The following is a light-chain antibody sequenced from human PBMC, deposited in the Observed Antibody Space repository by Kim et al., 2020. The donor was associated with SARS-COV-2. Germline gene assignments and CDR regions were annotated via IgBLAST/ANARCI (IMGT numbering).Light chain of an antibody. CDR3: NSRDSSGNHLV. Sequence: AVGQTDRITCQGDSLRSYYASWYQQKPGQAPVLVIYGKNNRPSGIPDRFSGSSSGNTASLTITGAQAEDEADYYCNSRDSSGNHLVFGGGTQLTVL. V-gene: IGLV3-19*01. J-gene: IGLJ2*01. CDR1: SLRSYY. CDR2: GKN.